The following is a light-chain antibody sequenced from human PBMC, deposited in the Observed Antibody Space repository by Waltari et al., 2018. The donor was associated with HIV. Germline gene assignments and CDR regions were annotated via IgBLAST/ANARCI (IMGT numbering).Light chain of an antibody. J-gene: IGLJ2*01. CDR1: SSNIGKNP. Sequence: QSVLTQPPSASGTPGQRVTLSCSGSSSNIGKNPVNWYQQLPGTAPKLRIYSSNQRPSGVPDRFSGSKSGTSASLAISGLQSEDEADYFCAAWDDSLDGHVLFGGGTKLTVL. CDR3: AAWDDSLDGHVL. V-gene: IGLV1-44*01. CDR2: SSN.